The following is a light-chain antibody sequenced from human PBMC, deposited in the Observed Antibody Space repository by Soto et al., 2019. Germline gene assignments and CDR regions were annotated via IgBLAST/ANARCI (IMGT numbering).Light chain of an antibody. J-gene: IGKJ5*01. CDR3: HQLYTYPST. CDR2: GAS. V-gene: IGKV1-9*01. Sequence: DIQLTQSPSFLSASVGDRVTITCRASQNINSYLAWYQQKPGKAPKLLIYGASTLQSGVPSRFSGSGSGTQFTLTIISLQPEDFATYYCHQLYTYPSTFAQGTRLEVK. CDR1: QNINSY.